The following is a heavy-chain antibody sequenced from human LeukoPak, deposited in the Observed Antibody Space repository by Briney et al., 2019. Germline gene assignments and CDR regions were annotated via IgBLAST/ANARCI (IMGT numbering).Heavy chain of an antibody. V-gene: IGHV3-30-3*01. J-gene: IGHJ6*02. D-gene: IGHD3-10*01. CDR1: GFTLSSYA. CDR3: AREGGMVRGVMYYYYYGMDV. CDR2: ISYDGSNK. Sequence: GGSLRLSRAASGFTLSSYAMHWVRQAPGKGLEWVAVISYDGSNKYYADSVKGRFTISRDNSKNTLYLQMNSLRAEDTAVYYCAREGGMVRGVMYYYYYGMDVWGQGTTVTVSS.